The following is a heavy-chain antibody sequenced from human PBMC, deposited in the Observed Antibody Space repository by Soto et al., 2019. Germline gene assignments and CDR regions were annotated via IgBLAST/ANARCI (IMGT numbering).Heavy chain of an antibody. V-gene: IGHV1-3*01. J-gene: IGHJ4*02. D-gene: IGHD4-17*01. Sequence: QVQLVQSGAEVKKPGASVKVSCKASGYTFTSYAMHWVRQAPGQRLKWMGWINAGNGNTKYSQKFQGRVTITRDTSASTDYMELSSLRSEDTAVYYCARTVTTEEAFDYWGQGTLVTVSS. CDR2: INAGNGNT. CDR3: ARTVTTEEAFDY. CDR1: GYTFTSYA.